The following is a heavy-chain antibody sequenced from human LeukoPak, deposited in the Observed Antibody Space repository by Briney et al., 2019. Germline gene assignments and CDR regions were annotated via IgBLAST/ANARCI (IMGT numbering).Heavy chain of an antibody. D-gene: IGHD3-3*01. V-gene: IGHV3-23*01. CDR3: ASGRSGYSDY. CDR2: ISGSGGST. Sequence: GGSLRLSCAASGFTFSSYAMSWVRQAPGKGLEWVSAISGSGGSTYYADSVKGRFTISRDNSKNTLYLQMNSLRSEDTAVYYCASGRSGYSDYWGQGTLVTVSS. CDR1: GFTFSSYA. J-gene: IGHJ4*02.